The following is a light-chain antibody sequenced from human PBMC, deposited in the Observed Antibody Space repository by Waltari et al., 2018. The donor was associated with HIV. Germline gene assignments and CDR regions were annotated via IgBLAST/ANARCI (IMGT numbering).Light chain of an antibody. Sequence: DVVMTQSPHSLPVTLGQPASISCRASQSLVHSDGNTYLNWFQQRPRQSPPRLIYKVSTRAPGVAERVRGSGSGTDLTLKISRVRAEDVGVYFCMQGTHWRPWTFGQGTKVEIK. CDR3: MQGTHWRPWT. CDR2: KVS. CDR1: QSLVHSDGNTY. J-gene: IGKJ1*01. V-gene: IGKV2-30*02.